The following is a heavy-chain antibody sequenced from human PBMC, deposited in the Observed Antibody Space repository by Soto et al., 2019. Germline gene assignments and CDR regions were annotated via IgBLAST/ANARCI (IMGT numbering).Heavy chain of an antibody. CDR3: VRTACVINNCSYRGVR. Sequence: QGQLVESGGGVVQPGRSLTLSCRASGFTFESYGMHWVRQAPGKGLDWVAVISHEGARKNYADSVKGRFIVSRDNSKNTVSLQMNSLRVEDTALYYCVRTACVINNCSYRGVRWGQGTLVTV. J-gene: IGHJ4*02. CDR2: ISHEGARK. V-gene: IGHV3-30*03. D-gene: IGHD1-20*01. CDR1: GFTFESYG.